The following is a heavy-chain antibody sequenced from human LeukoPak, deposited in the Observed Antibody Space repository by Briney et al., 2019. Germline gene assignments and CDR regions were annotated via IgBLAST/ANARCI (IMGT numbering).Heavy chain of an antibody. CDR2: IWYDGYNI. CDR3: ARKADIVLLPAAMRSYGMDV. D-gene: IGHD2-2*01. Sequence: PGGSLRLSCAASGFTFSSYGMHWVRQAPGKGLEWVAVIWYDGYNIYYADSVKGRFTISRDNSKNTLYLQMNSLRADDTAVYYCARKADIVLLPAAMRSYGMDVWGQGATVTVSS. CDR1: GFTFSSYG. J-gene: IGHJ6*02. V-gene: IGHV3-33*01.